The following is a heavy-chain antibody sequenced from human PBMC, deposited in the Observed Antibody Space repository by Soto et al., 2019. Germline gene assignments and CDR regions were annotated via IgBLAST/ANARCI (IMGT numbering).Heavy chain of an antibody. J-gene: IGHJ4*02. CDR3: AHKCPEDWPLDY. Sequence: QITLKESGPTLVRPTQTLTLTCAFSGFSLSTSGVGVGWIRQPPGKALEWLAVIYWDDSKHYSPSLRCRLTITKDTSKTTVVLTMTNMAPMDTGTYSLAHKCPEDWPLDYWGQGTLVTVSS. V-gene: IGHV2-5*02. D-gene: IGHD3-9*01. CDR1: GFSLSTSGVG. CDR2: IYWDDSK.